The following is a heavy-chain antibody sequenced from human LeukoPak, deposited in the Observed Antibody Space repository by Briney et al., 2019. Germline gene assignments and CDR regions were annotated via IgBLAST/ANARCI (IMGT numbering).Heavy chain of an antibody. CDR1: GGSISSYY. V-gene: IGHV4-59*01. Sequence: SETLSLTCDVSGGSISSYYWNWLRQPPGKGLEWIGYISNSGSTRSNPSLKSRVAISADTSKNQFSLNLTSVTAADTAMYYCATKAWGSGTFDIWGRGTMVTVYS. CDR2: ISNSGST. D-gene: IGHD7-27*01. J-gene: IGHJ3*02. CDR3: ATKAWGSGTFDI.